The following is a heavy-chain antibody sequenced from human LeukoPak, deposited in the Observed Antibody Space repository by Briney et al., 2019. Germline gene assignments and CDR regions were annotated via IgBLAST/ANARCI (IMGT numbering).Heavy chain of an antibody. CDR2: ISSSSSYI. J-gene: IGHJ3*02. CDR1: GFTFSSYS. Sequence: GGSLRLSCAASGFTFSSYSMNWVRQAPGKGLEWVSSISSSSSYIYYADSVKGRFTISRDNAKNSLYLQMNSLRAEDPAVYYCARDLNYYDSSGYFQDAFDIWGQGTMVTVSS. CDR3: ARDLNYYDSSGYFQDAFDI. V-gene: IGHV3-21*01. D-gene: IGHD3-22*01.